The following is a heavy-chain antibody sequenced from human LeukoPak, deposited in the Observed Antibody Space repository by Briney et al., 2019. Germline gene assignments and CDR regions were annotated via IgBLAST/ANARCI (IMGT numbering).Heavy chain of an antibody. J-gene: IGHJ6*03. CDR2: INQSGST. CDR1: GVSFSGYY. Sequence: SETLSLTCAVYGVSFSGYYWSWIRQPPGKGLEWIGEINQSGSTNYNPSLKSRVTISVDTYKNQFSLKLSSLPAADPAVYYCARGKVVVAATPNKCYYSYYMDAWGKGTTVTVSS. D-gene: IGHD2-15*01. CDR3: ARGKVVVAATPNKCYYSYYMDA. V-gene: IGHV4-34*01.